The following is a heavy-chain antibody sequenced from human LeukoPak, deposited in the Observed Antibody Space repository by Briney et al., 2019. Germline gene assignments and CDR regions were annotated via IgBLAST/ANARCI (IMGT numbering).Heavy chain of an antibody. CDR1: GFTFGDYA. CDR2: FRSKAYGGTI. V-gene: IGHV3-49*04. J-gene: IGHJ4*02. Sequence: GGSLRLSCTVSGFTFGDYAMSWVRQAPGKGREWVGFFRSKAYGGTIEHAASVKGRFTISRDDSKSIAYLQMNSLKTEDTAVYYCTRAAYYDLWIGYYFWGQGTLVTVSS. CDR3: TRAAYYDLWIGYYF. D-gene: IGHD3-3*01.